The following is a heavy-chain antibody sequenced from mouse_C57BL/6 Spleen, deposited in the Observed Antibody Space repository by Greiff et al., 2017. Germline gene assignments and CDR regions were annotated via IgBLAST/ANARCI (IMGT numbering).Heavy chain of an antibody. Sequence: VKLQESGAELVRPGASVTLSCKASGYTFTDYEMHWVKQTPVHGLEWIGAIDPETGGTAYNQKFKGKALLTADKSSSTAYMELRSLTSEDSAVYYCTRHYRFAYWGQGTLVTVSA. CDR1: GYTFTDYE. CDR3: TRHYRFAY. V-gene: IGHV1-15*01. D-gene: IGHD2-12*01. J-gene: IGHJ3*01. CDR2: IDPETGGT.